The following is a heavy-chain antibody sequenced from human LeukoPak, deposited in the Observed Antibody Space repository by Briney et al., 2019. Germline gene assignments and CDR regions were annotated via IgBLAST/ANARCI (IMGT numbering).Heavy chain of an antibody. V-gene: IGHV4-34*01. CDR2: INHSGST. CDR3: ARGPGVFCSSTSCYLVLRMFDY. Sequence: SETLSLTCAVYGGSFSGYYWSWIRQPPGKGLEWIGEINHSGSTNYNPSLKSRVTISVDTSKNQFSLKLSSVTAADTAVYYYARGPGVFCSSTSCYLVLRMFDYWGQGTLVTVSS. CDR1: GGSFSGYY. D-gene: IGHD2-2*01. J-gene: IGHJ4*02.